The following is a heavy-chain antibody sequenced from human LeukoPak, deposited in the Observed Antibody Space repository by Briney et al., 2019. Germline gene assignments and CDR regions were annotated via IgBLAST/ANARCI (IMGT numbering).Heavy chain of an antibody. CDR1: GFTFSKVA. V-gene: IGHV3-23*01. CDR2: ISGSGDNT. Sequence: GGSLRLSCAASGFTFSKVAMSWVRQAPGKGLEWVSAISGSGDNTYYADSVKGRFTISRDNSKNTLYLQMNSLRAEDTALYYCAKGEGGSCSSSSCSTYFDYWGQGTLVTVSS. J-gene: IGHJ4*02. CDR3: AKGEGGSCSSSSCSTYFDY. D-gene: IGHD2-15*01.